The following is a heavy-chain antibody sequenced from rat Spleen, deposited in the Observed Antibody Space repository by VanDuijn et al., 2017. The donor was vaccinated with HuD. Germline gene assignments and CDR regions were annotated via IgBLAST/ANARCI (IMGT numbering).Heavy chain of an antibody. CDR1: GFTFSNYD. CDR2: ISYDGSST. J-gene: IGHJ2*01. Sequence: EVQLVESGGDLVQPGRSLKLSCVASGFTFSNYDMAWVRQAPTKGLEWVATISYDGSSTYYRDSVKGRFTISRDNAKSTLYLQMDSLRSEDTATYYCARRGNSVYWNFDFWGQGVMVTVSS. V-gene: IGHV5-29*01. D-gene: IGHD4-4*01. CDR3: ARRGNSVYWNFDF.